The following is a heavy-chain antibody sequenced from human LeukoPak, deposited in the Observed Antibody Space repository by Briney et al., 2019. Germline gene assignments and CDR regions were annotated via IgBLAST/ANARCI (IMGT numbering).Heavy chain of an antibody. J-gene: IGHJ3*02. Sequence: QPGRSLRLSCAASGFTFSSYGMHWVRQAPGKGLEWVAVIWYDGSNKYYADSVKGRFTISRDNSKNTLYLQMNSLRAEDTAVYYCAKGVFYDSSGHYYGGAAFDIWGQGTMVTVSS. CDR3: AKGVFYDSSGHYYGGAAFDI. D-gene: IGHD3-22*01. CDR2: IWYDGSNK. CDR1: GFTFSSYG. V-gene: IGHV3-33*06.